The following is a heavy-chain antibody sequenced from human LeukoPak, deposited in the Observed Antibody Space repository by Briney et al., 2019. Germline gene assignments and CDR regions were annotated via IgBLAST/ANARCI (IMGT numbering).Heavy chain of an antibody. D-gene: IGHD3-3*01. Sequence: ASVKVSCKASGYTFTSYSVHWVRQAPGQGLEWMATINPSVGSAIYAQKFQGRVTITADKSTSTAYMELSSLRSEDTAVYYCARVIGVVITHGMDVWGQGTTVTVSS. CDR1: GYTFTSYS. CDR2: INPSVGSA. CDR3: ARVIGVVITHGMDV. V-gene: IGHV1-46*01. J-gene: IGHJ6*02.